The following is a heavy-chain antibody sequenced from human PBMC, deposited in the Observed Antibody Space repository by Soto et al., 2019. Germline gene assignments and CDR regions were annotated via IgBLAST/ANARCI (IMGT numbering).Heavy chain of an antibody. Sequence: GESLKISCQGSGYRFSSYWIAWVRQMPGKGLEWMGIIYLGDSDTMYSPSFQGQVTFSADKSTSTAYLQWSSLKASDTAMYYCARQGSNGAYYYYGMDVWGQGTTVTVSS. CDR1: GYRFSSYW. CDR3: ARQGSNGAYYYYGMDV. V-gene: IGHV5-51*01. CDR2: IYLGDSDT. D-gene: IGHD2-8*01. J-gene: IGHJ6*02.